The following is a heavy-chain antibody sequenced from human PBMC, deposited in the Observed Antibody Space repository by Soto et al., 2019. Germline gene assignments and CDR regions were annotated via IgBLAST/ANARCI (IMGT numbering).Heavy chain of an antibody. CDR3: AREARIAVAGRRSSPFDY. D-gene: IGHD6-19*01. Sequence: QVQLQESGPGLVKPSETLSLTCTVSGGSISSYYWSWIRQPPGKGLEWIGSIYYSGRTNYTPSLKGRVTISVDASKNQFSLKLSSVTAADTDVYYCAREARIAVAGRRSSPFDYWGQGTLVTVSS. J-gene: IGHJ4*02. V-gene: IGHV4-59*01. CDR1: GGSISSYY. CDR2: IYYSGRT.